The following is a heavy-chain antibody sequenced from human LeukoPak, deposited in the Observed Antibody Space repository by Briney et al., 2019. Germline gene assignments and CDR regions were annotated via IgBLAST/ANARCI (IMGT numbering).Heavy chain of an antibody. CDR1: GFTFSSYE. V-gene: IGHV3-48*03. Sequence: GGSLRLSCAASGFTFSSYEMNWVRQAPGKGLEWVSYISSSGSTIYSADSVKGRFTISRDNPKNSLYLQMNSLRAEDTAVYYCARDRVVGLLDYWGQGTLVTVSS. CDR2: ISSSGSTI. J-gene: IGHJ4*02. D-gene: IGHD2-15*01. CDR3: ARDRVVGLLDY.